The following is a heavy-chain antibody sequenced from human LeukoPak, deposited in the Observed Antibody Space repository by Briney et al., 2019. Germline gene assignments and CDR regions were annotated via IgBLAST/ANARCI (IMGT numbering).Heavy chain of an antibody. D-gene: IGHD3-16*01. CDR2: ISVETGNT. V-gene: IGHV1-18*01. CDR1: GYTFNTYG. Sequence: ASVKVSCKPSGYTFNTYGLTWVRQAPGQGLEWMGWISVETGNTKYAQNLQDRLTMTTDISTSTAYMELRSLRSDDTALYYCARDRTPYASGRYGLDYWGLGTLVTVSS. J-gene: IGHJ4*02. CDR3: ARDRTPYASGRYGLDY.